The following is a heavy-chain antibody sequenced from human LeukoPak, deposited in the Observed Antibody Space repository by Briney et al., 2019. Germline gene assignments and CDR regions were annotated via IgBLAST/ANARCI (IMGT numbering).Heavy chain of an antibody. CDR2: IYYSGST. CDR3: ARWVEEDTDY. Sequence: TPSETLSLTCTVSGGSISSSSYYWGWIRQPPGKGLEWIGSIYYSGSTYYNPSLKSRVTISVDTSKNQFSLKLSSVTAAGTAIYYCARWVEEDTDYWGQGTLVTVSS. CDR1: GGSISSSSYY. D-gene: IGHD2-15*01. J-gene: IGHJ4*02. V-gene: IGHV4-39*01.